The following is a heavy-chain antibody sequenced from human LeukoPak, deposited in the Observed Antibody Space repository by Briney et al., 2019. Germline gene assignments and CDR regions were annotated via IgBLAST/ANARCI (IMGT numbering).Heavy chain of an antibody. J-gene: IGHJ4*02. V-gene: IGHV3-23*01. Sequence: PGGSLRLSCAASGFTFSSYAMSWVRQAPGKGLGWVSAISGSGGSTYYADSVKGRFTISRDNSKNTLYLQMNSLRAEDTAVYYCARLPYYDFWSGYYRGTYFDYWGQGTLVTVSS. CDR1: GFTFSSYA. D-gene: IGHD3-3*01. CDR2: ISGSGGST. CDR3: ARLPYYDFWSGYYRGTYFDY.